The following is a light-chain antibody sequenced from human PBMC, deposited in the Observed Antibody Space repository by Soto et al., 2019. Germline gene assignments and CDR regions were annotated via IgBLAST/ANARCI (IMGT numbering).Light chain of an antibody. J-gene: IGKJ4*01. CDR1: QTISSW. CDR2: KAS. Sequence: DSQMTQSPSTLSASVGDRVTITCRASQTISSWLAWYQQKPGQAPKLLIYKASSLESAVPSRFSGSGSGTEFTLTISGLQPDDFATYYCQQYNSYPLTFGGGTKVDIK. V-gene: IGKV1-5*03. CDR3: QQYNSYPLT.